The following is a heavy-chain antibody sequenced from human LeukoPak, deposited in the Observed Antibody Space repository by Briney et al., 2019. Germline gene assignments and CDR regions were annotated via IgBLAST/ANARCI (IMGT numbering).Heavy chain of an antibody. CDR2: ISAYNGNT. CDR3: ARDRAIFGVVYNGFDP. V-gene: IGHV1-18*01. J-gene: IGHJ5*02. Sequence: GASVKVSCKASGYTFTSYGISWVRQAPGQGLEWMGWISAYNGNTNYAQKLQGRVTMTTDTSTSTAYMELRSLRSDDTAVYYCARDRAIFGVVYNGFDPWGQGTLVTVSS. CDR1: GYTFTSYG. D-gene: IGHD3-3*01.